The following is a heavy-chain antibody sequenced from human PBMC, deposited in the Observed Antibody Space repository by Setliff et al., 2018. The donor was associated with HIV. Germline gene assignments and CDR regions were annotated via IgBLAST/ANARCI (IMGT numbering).Heavy chain of an antibody. D-gene: IGHD2-15*01. V-gene: IGHV1-2*02. Sequence: ASVKVSCKASGYTFTDNYIHWVRQAPGQGLEWMGWISAYNGNTNYAQKFQGRVTMTRDTSTNTAYMELNSLTSDDTAVYYCARDLVVVASYYCFDPWGQGTLVTVSS. CDR2: ISAYNGNT. CDR3: ARDLVVVASYYCFDP. J-gene: IGHJ5*02. CDR1: GYTFTDNY.